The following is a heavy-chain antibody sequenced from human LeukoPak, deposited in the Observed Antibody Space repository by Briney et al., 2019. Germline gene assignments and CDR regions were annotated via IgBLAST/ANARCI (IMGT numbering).Heavy chain of an antibody. CDR3: AKELSEYYYDSSGYYYVSFFDS. Sequence: GGPLRLSCAASGSTFSSYAMSWVRQAPGKGLEWVSAISGSGGSTYYADSVKGRFTISRDSPNNTLYLQMNSLTAEDTAVYYCAKELSEYYYDSSGYYYVSFFDSRGEGTLVTVSS. D-gene: IGHD3-22*01. CDR2: ISGSGGST. J-gene: IGHJ4*02. CDR1: GSTFSSYA. V-gene: IGHV3-23*01.